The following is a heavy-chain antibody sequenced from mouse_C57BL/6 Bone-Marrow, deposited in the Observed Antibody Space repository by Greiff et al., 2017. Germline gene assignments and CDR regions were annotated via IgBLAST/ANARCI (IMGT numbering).Heavy chain of an antibody. CDR2: ISDGGSYT. J-gene: IGHJ4*01. CDR3: ARDLDGYAMYC. CDR1: GFTFSSYA. V-gene: IGHV5-4*01. Sequence: EVMLVESGGGLVKPGGSLKLSCAASGFTFSSYAMSWVRQTPEKRLEWVATISDGGSYTYYPDNVKGRFTISRDNAKNNLYLQMSHLKSEDTAMYYCARDLDGYAMYCWGQGTSVTAST.